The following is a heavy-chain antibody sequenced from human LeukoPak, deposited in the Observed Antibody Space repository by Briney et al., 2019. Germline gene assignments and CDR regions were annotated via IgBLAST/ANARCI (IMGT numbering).Heavy chain of an antibody. Sequence: HPGGSLRLSCAASGFTFSSYAMSWVRQAPGKGLEWVSGISGSGGSTYYADSVKGRFTISRDNSKNTLYLQMNSLRVEDTAVYYCAKGLAWDYSDPGYWGQGTLVTVSS. CDR3: AKGLAWDYSDPGY. D-gene: IGHD4-17*01. CDR1: GFTFSSYA. J-gene: IGHJ4*02. V-gene: IGHV3-23*01. CDR2: ISGSGGST.